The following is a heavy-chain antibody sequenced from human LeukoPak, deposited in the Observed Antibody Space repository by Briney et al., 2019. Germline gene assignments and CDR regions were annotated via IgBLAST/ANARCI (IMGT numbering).Heavy chain of an antibody. D-gene: IGHD1-26*01. V-gene: IGHV1-18*01. CDR3: ARNGVGATSQGYYYGMDV. CDR2: ISAYNGNT. CDR1: GYTFTSYG. J-gene: IGHJ6*02. Sequence: GASVKVSCKASGYTFTSYGISWVRQAPGQGLEWMGWISAYNGNTNYAQKLQGRVTMTTDTSTSTAYMELRSLRSDDTAVYYCARNGVGATSQGYYYGMDVWGQGTTVTVSS.